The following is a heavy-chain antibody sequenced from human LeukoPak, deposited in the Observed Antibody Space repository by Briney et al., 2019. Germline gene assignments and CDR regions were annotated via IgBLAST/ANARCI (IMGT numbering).Heavy chain of an antibody. V-gene: IGHV3-74*01. D-gene: IGHD6-19*01. Sequence: GGSLRLSCTASGFSFSGHWMHWARQLPGKRLVWVSRITNDGSSTTYADSVKGRFTISRDNAKNMLYLQVNSLRAEDTAVYYCAKDSAVAVAGFYYYYGMDVWGQGTTVTVSS. J-gene: IGHJ6*02. CDR2: ITNDGSST. CDR1: GFSFSGHW. CDR3: AKDSAVAVAGFYYYYGMDV.